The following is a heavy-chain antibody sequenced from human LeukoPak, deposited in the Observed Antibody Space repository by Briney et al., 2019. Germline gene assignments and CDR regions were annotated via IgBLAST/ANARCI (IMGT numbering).Heavy chain of an antibody. D-gene: IGHD3-10*01. V-gene: IGHV3-23*01. CDR2: ISGSGGST. Sequence: GGSLRLSCAASGFTFSSYAMSWVRQAPGKGLEWVSAISGSGGSTYYADSVKGRSTISRDNSKNTLYLQMNSLRAEDTAVYYCAKDRAPGVITVPFDYWGQGTLVTVSS. J-gene: IGHJ4*02. CDR1: GFTFSSYA. CDR3: AKDRAPGVITVPFDY.